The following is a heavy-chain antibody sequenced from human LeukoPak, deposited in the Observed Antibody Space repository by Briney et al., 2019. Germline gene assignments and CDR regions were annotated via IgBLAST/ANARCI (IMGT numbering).Heavy chain of an antibody. V-gene: IGHV3-20*04. CDR2: VNRNGGST. CDR3: ARAPSEIGGYYPEYFRH. D-gene: IGHD3-22*01. Sequence: GGSLRLFCAASGFNLDDYVMSEVRHAPGRGLEWVSCVNRNGGSTGYTDSAKGRFTISRDNAKNTVSLQMNSLRAEDTGVYYCARAPSEIGGYYPEYFRHWGQGTLVTVSS. J-gene: IGHJ1*01. CDR1: GFNLDDYV.